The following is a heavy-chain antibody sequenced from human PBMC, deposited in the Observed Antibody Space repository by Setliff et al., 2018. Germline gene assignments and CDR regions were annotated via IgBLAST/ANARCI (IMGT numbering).Heavy chain of an antibody. CDR3: AKDILDAVAGSSANPDDAFDI. J-gene: IGHJ3*02. Sequence: GSLRLSCVASGFTFSSHGMTWVRLAPGKGLEWISYISTSSSTIYNADSVKGRFTISRDNAKNSLYLQMNSLRAEDTALYYCAKDILDAVAGSSANPDDAFDIWGQGTMVTVS. CDR2: ISTSSSTI. CDR1: GFTFSSHG. D-gene: IGHD6-19*01. V-gene: IGHV3-48*04.